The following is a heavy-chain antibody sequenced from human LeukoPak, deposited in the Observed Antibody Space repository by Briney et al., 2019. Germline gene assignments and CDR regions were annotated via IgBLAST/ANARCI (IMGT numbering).Heavy chain of an antibody. V-gene: IGHV4-34*01. CDR1: DDSITMYY. CDR2: SNHSEST. CDR3: ARAVVVRNRRYYYYYYMDV. J-gene: IGHJ6*03. D-gene: IGHD2-15*01. Sequence: SETLSLTCTVSDDSITMYYWRWIRQPPGKGLECIGESNHSESTNYNPSLKSRVTISVDTSKNQFSLKLSSVTAADTAVYYCARAVVVRNRRYYYYYYMDVWGKGTTVIVSS.